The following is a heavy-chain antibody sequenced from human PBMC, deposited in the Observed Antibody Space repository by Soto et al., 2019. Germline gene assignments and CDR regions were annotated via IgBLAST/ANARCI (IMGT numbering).Heavy chain of an antibody. J-gene: IGHJ6*02. CDR3: ARSVSYCGGDCYVPYYGMDV. CDR1: GYSFTSYW. D-gene: IGHD2-21*02. CDR2: IYPGDSDT. Sequence: GESLKISCNGSGYSFTSYWICWVRQMPWKGLEWMGIIYPGDSDTRYSPSFQGQVTISADKSISTAYLQWSSLKASDTAMYYCARSVSYCGGDCYVPYYGMDVWGQGTTVTVSS. V-gene: IGHV5-51*01.